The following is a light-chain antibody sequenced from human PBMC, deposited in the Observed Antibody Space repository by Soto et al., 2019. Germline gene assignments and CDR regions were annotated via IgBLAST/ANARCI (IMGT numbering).Light chain of an antibody. J-gene: IGKJ5*01. CDR1: QSISSH. CDR2: DAT. V-gene: IGKV1-33*01. CDR3: HQYDSLPPT. Sequence: DIRMTQSPSSLSASVGDTVTITCRASQSISSHLNWYQQKPGKAPKLLIFDATNLETGVPSRFSGSGSRTHYSLTISSLQPEDFATYYCHQYDSLPPTFGQGTRLEIK.